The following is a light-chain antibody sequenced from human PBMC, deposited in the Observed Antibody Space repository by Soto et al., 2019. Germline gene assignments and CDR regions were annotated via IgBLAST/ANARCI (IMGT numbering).Light chain of an antibody. J-gene: IGKJ2*01. V-gene: IGKV3-20*01. CDR1: QSVSSSY. Sequence: EIVLTQSPGTLSLSPGERATLSCRASQSVSSSYLAWYQQKPGQAPRLLIYGASSRATGIPDRFSGSGSGTDFTLTISRLEPEDFAVYYCQKFGNSPPYTFGQGTKLEIK. CDR2: GAS. CDR3: QKFGNSPPYT.